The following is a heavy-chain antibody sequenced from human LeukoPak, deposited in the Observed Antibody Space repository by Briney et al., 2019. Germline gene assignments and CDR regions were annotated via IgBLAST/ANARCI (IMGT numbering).Heavy chain of an antibody. Sequence: GASVKVSCKASGYTFTSYYMHWVRQAPGHGLEWMGIINPSGGSTNYAQKFQGRVTMTRDTATSTVYMELSSLRSEDTAVYYCARDRGHSYAYCWFDPWGQGTLVTVSS. CDR3: ARDRGHSYAYCWFDP. V-gene: IGHV1-46*01. D-gene: IGHD3-16*01. CDR1: GYTFTSYY. CDR2: INPSGGST. J-gene: IGHJ5*02.